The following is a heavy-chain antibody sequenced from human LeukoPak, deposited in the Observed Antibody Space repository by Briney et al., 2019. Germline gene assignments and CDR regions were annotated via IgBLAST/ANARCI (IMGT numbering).Heavy chain of an antibody. CDR2: IYSSDNT. J-gene: IGHJ4*02. CDR1: GFTVSNNY. CDR3: ARGITNIAVGDY. Sequence: GGSLRLSCAASGFTVSNNYMSWVRQAPGKGLEWVSTIYSSDNTYYADSVKGRFTISRDNSKNTLFLQMNGLRAEDTAVYYCARGITNIAVGDYWGKGTLVTVSS. V-gene: IGHV3-53*01. D-gene: IGHD6-19*01.